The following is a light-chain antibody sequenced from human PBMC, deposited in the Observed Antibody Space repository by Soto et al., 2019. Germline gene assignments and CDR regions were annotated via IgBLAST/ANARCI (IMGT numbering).Light chain of an antibody. V-gene: IGKV1-39*01. CDR1: QSITSY. CDR2: AAS. J-gene: IGKJ3*01. Sequence: DIQMTPSPSSLSVSVGDRVTITCRAGQSITSYLNWYQQKPGKAPKLLIYAASSLQSGVPSRFSVSRSGTDFTLTISSLQPEDFATYSCPQTYSTPCPFGPGTKVDSK. CDR3: PQTYSTPCP.